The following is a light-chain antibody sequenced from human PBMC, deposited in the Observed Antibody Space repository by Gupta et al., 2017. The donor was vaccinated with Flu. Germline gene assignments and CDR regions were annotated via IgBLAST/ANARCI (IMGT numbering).Light chain of an antibody. J-gene: IGLJ2*01. CDR2: EVS. CDR1: SSDVGGYNY. Sequence: QSALTQPASVSGSPGQSINSSCTGTSSDVGGYNYVSWYQPHPGKSPNLMIYEVSNRPAAVSTRFSGSKSGNTASLTISGLPEEDAADYYCSSYTSSSTVVFGGGTKLTVL. CDR3: SSYTSSSTVV. V-gene: IGLV2-14*01.